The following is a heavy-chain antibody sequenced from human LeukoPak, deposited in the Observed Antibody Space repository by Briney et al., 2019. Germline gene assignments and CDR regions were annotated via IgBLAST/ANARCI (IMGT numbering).Heavy chain of an antibody. CDR2: IRYDGINK. CDR1: GFTFSTHG. V-gene: IGHV3-30*02. CDR3: AKGGYCSSTSCSWPTFYF. D-gene: IGHD2-2*01. Sequence: GGSQTLFCAPSGFTFSTHGTPWARQPPRKGLERGAYIRYDGINKYYADSVKGRFTISRDNSKNTLYLQMNSLRAEDTAVYYCAKGGYCSSTSCSWPTFYFWGQGTLVTVS. J-gene: IGHJ4*02.